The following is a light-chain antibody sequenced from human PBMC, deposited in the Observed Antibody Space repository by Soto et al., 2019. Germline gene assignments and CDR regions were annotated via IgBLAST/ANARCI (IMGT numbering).Light chain of an antibody. CDR2: GVS. CDR3: QQRSNWPPT. CDR1: QSGRDMY. Sequence: EIVLTQSPGTLYLSPGERATLSCGASQSGRDMYLAWYQQKPGQPPRLPIYGVSSRAYGIPDRFSASGSGTDFTLTISSLETEDFAVYDGQQRSNWPPTFGGGTKVDI. V-gene: IGKV3D-20*02. J-gene: IGKJ4*01.